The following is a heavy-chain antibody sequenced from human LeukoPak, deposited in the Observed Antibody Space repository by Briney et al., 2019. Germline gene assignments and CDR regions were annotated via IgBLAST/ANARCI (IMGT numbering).Heavy chain of an antibody. D-gene: IGHD3-16*01. V-gene: IGHV3-23*01. J-gene: IGHJ6*02. CDR1: GFTFSSYA. CDR2: ITIGGGRT. CDR3: ARGGGLDV. Sequence: GGSLRLSCEASGFTFSSYAMAWVRQAPGKGLEWVSSITIGGGRTYYADSVKGRFTISRDNSKNSLYLQMSNLRAEDTAVYFCARGGGLDVWGQGATVTVSS.